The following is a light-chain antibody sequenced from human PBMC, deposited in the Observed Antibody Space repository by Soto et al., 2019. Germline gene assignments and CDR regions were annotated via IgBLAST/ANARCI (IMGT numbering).Light chain of an antibody. J-gene: IGKJ5*01. Sequence: EIVLTQSPGTLSLSPGERATLSCRASQSVSNTYLAWYQQKPGQAPRLLIYAASSRATGIPDRFSGSGSGTDFTLTISRLEPEDFAVYYCQQYGSSSEITLGQGTRLEIK. V-gene: IGKV3-20*01. CDR1: QSVSNTY. CDR2: AAS. CDR3: QQYGSSSEIT.